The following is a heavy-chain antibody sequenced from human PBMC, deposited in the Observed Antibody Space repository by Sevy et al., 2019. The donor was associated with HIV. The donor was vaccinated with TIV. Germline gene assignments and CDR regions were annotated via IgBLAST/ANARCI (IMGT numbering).Heavy chain of an antibody. J-gene: IGHJ3*01. CDR1: GFTFRSYG. D-gene: IGHD3-10*01. CDR2: IRYDGSTK. CDR3: AKGLGMVQGALLSDDV. Sequence: GGSLRLSCAASGFTFRSYGMHWVRQAPGKGLEWVTFIRYDGSTKYYADSVKGRVTISRDNSKNTVFLQMKSLRSEDTAVYYCAKGLGMVQGALLSDDVWGQGTMVTVSS. V-gene: IGHV3-30*02.